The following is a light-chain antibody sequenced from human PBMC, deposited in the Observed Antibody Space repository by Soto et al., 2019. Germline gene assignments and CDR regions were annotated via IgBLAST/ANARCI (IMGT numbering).Light chain of an antibody. Sequence: EIVLTQSPRNMSLSPGERATLSCRASQNIGNFLAWYQHKPGQAPRLLIYAASKRATGIPARFSGSGSGTDFTLTISSLEPADFAVYYCQQRTTWPPLFAFGPGTRVDIK. CDR1: QNIGNF. CDR2: AAS. J-gene: IGKJ3*01. CDR3: QQRTTWPPLFA. V-gene: IGKV3-11*01.